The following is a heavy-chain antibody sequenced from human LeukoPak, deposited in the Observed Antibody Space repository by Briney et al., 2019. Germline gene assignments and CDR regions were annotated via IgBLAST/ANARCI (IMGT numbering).Heavy chain of an antibody. J-gene: IGHJ5*02. CDR1: GGTFSSYA. Sequence: SVKVSCKASGGTFSSYAISWVRQAPGQGLEWMGGIIPIFGTANYAQKFQGRVTITTDESTSTAYMELSSLRSEDTAVYYCARDRCSSSCGFDPWGQGTLVTVSS. CDR2: IIPIFGTA. V-gene: IGHV1-69*05. D-gene: IGHD6-13*01. CDR3: ARDRCSSSCGFDP.